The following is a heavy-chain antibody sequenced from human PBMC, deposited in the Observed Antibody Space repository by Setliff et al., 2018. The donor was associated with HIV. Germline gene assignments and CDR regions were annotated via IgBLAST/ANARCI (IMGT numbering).Heavy chain of an antibody. V-gene: IGHV4-59*11. CDR3: ARYKCINFACVGFDI. Sequence: ASETLSLTCTVPRDSINGHWWSWIRQPPGKGLEWTGSIHYSGITHYNPSLKSRLTMSVDTSKNQVSLKLTSVTAADTAVYYCARYKCINFACVGFDIWGQGTVVTVSS. CDR2: IHYSGIT. J-gene: IGHJ3*02. CDR1: RDSINGHW. D-gene: IGHD3-9*01.